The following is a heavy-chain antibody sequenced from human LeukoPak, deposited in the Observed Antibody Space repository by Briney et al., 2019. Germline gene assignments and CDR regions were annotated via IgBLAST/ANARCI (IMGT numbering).Heavy chain of an antibody. CDR2: ISAYNGNT. Sequence: GASVTVSCTASGYTFTSYGISWVRQAPGQGLEWMGWISAYNGNTNYAQKFQGRVTVTTDTSTSTAYMELRSLRSDDTAVYYCARDRGTWIQLWLIDYWGQGTLVTVSS. J-gene: IGHJ4*02. CDR1: GYTFTSYG. D-gene: IGHD5-18*01. CDR3: ARDRGTWIQLWLIDY. V-gene: IGHV1-18*01.